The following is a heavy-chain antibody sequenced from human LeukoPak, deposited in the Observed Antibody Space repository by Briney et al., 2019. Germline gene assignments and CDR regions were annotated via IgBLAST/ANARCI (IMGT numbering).Heavy chain of an antibody. D-gene: IGHD2-21*02. V-gene: IGHV5-51*01. Sequence: GESLKISCKGSGYSFTSYWIGRVRQMPGKGLEWMGNIYPGDSVTRYSPSFQGQVTLSADKSISTAYLQWSSLKASDTVMYYCARPHATVKGDAFDIWGQGTMVTVSS. CDR1: GYSFTSYW. CDR2: IYPGDSVT. J-gene: IGHJ3*02. CDR3: ARPHATVKGDAFDI.